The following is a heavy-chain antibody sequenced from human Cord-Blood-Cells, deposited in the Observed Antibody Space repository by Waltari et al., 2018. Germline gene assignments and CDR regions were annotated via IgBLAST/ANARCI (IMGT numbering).Heavy chain of an antibody. CDR2: ISWNSGSI. Sequence: EVQLVESGGGLVQPGRSLRLSCAASGFTFDDYAMHWVRQAPGKGLEWVSVISWNSGSIGYADSVKGRFTISRDNAKNSLYLQMNSLRAEDTALYYCAKARYSYGYEFDYWGQGTLVTVSS. CDR3: AKARYSYGYEFDY. V-gene: IGHV3-9*01. CDR1: GFTFDDYA. D-gene: IGHD5-18*01. J-gene: IGHJ4*02.